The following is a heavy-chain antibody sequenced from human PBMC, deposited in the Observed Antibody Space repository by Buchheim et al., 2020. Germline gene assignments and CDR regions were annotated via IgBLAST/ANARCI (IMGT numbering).Heavy chain of an antibody. CDR3: ARDQAARPNSAFDY. Sequence: QVQLVESGGGVVQPGRSLRLSCAASGFTFSSYGMHWVRQAPGKGLEWVAVIWYDGSNKYYADSVKGRFTIYRDNSKNTLYLQMNSLRAEDTAVYYCARDQAARPNSAFDYWGQGTL. CDR2: IWYDGSNK. V-gene: IGHV3-33*01. D-gene: IGHD6-6*01. J-gene: IGHJ4*02. CDR1: GFTFSSYG.